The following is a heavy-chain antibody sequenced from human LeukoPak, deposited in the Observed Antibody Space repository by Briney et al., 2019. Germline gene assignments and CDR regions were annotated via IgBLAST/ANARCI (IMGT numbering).Heavy chain of an antibody. CDR3: ARNVSYYDSSGYYPYFDY. J-gene: IGHJ4*02. Sequence: ASVKVSCKASGYTFTSYGISWVRQAPGRGLEWMGWISAYNGNTNYAQKLQGRVTMTTDTSTSTAYMELRSLRSDDTAVYYCARNVSYYDSSGYYPYFDYWGQGTLVTVSS. V-gene: IGHV1-18*01. CDR2: ISAYNGNT. D-gene: IGHD3-22*01. CDR1: GYTFTSYG.